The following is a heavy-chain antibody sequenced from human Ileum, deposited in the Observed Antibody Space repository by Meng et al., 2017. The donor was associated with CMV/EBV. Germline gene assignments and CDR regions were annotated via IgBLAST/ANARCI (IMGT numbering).Heavy chain of an antibody. CDR3: ANQYFDFWSGYWAY. Sequence: GESLKISCAASGFTFSSYAMSWVRQAPGKGLEWVSFISGGGDSTYYADSVKGRFTISRDNSKNTLYLQMNSLRAEDTAVYYCANQYFDFWSGYWAYWGQGTLVTVSS. D-gene: IGHD3-3*01. CDR1: GFTFSSYA. J-gene: IGHJ4*02. CDR2: ISGGGDST. V-gene: IGHV3-23*01.